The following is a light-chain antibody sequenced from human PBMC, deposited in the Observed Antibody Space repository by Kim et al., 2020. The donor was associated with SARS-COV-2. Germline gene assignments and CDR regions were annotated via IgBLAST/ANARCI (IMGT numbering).Light chain of an antibody. CDR1: SSDVGGYSY. CDR2: DVS. V-gene: IGLV2-11*01. Sequence: QSVTISFTGTSSDVGGYSYVSWYQQHSVKAPKLMIYDVSKRPSGGPDRFSGSKSGNTASLTISGLQAEDEADYYCCSYAGSYTWVFGGGTQLTIL. CDR3: CSYAGSYTWV. J-gene: IGLJ3*02.